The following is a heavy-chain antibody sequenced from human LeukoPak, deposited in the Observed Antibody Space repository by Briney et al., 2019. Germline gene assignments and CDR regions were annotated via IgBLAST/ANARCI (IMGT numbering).Heavy chain of an antibody. CDR1: GFTFSSNS. J-gene: IGHJ4*02. CDR2: ISSSSSYK. CDR3: ARAANNLNYDC. V-gene: IGHV3-21*01. Sequence: PGGSLRLSCAASGFTFSSNSMNWVRQAPGKGLEWVSSISSSSSYKYSADSVKGRFTISRDNPKNTLYLQMTSLRAEDTAVYYCARAANNLNYDCWGQGALVTVSS. D-gene: IGHD1-20*01.